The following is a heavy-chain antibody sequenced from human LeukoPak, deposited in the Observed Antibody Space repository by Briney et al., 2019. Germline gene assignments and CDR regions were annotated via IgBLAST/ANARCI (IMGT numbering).Heavy chain of an antibody. CDR2: PNWSGGKT. Sequence: PGGSLRLSCAASGFKFDDRGMSWVRQAPGKGLEWVSGPNWSGGKTGYADSVKGRFTISRDNSKNFVVLQMNSLRVEDTAFYYCARSASVAADYYFDSWGQGTLVTVSS. V-gene: IGHV3-20*04. CDR1: GFKFDDRG. D-gene: IGHD6-19*01. CDR3: ARSASVAADYYFDS. J-gene: IGHJ4*02.